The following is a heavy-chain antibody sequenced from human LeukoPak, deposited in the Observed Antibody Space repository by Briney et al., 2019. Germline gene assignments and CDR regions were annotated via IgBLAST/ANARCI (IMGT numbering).Heavy chain of an antibody. CDR1: GGTFSSYA. CDR3: ARHNLPVGYYDSSGYYEWSY. D-gene: IGHD3-22*01. J-gene: IGHJ4*02. Sequence: WASVKVSCKASGGTFSSYAISWVRQAPGQGLEWMGRIIPILGIANYAQKFQGRVTMTTDTSTSTAYMELRSLRSDDTAVYYCARHNLPVGYYDSSGYYEWSYWGQGTLVTVSS. V-gene: IGHV1-69*04. CDR2: IIPILGIA.